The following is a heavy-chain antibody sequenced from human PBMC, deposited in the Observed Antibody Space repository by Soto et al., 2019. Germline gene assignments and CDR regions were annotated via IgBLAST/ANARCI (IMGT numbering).Heavy chain of an antibody. J-gene: IGHJ6*02. CDR1: GYTFTSYG. CDR3: ARDGVDTATGYYYGMDV. V-gene: IGHV1-18*01. CDR2: ISAYNGNT. Sequence: QVQLVQSGAEVKKPGASVKVSCKASGYTFTSYGISWVRQAPGQGLEWMGWISAYNGNTNYAQKLQGRVTMTADTSTSTVYMGLRSLRSDDTAVYYCARDGVDTATGYYYGMDVWGQGTTVTVSS. D-gene: IGHD5-18*01.